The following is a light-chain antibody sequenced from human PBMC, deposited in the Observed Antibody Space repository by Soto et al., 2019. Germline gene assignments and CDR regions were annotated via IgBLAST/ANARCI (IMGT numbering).Light chain of an antibody. Sequence: DLQMTQSPSTLSPSVGDRVTITCRASQGISSWSAWYQQKPGKAPNLLNYDVSTLKSGVPSRFSGSASGTDFNPTIDSLQSDDSATYCCQQYNSYATFGQGTKVDIK. V-gene: IGKV1-5*01. CDR2: DVS. J-gene: IGKJ1*01. CDR3: QQYNSYAT. CDR1: QGISSW.